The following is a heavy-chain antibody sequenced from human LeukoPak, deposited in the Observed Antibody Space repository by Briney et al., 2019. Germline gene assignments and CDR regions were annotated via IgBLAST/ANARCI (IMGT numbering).Heavy chain of an antibody. V-gene: IGHV3-33*01. Sequence: GGSLRLSCAASGFTFSSHGMHWVRQAPGKGLEWVAVIWYDGSNKYYANSVKGRFTISRDNSKNTLYLQMNSLRAEDTAVYYCARDKNYDILTGYSPPWGQGTLVTVSS. CDR3: ARDKNYDILTGYSPP. CDR1: GFTFSSHG. CDR2: IWYDGSNK. D-gene: IGHD3-9*01. J-gene: IGHJ5*02.